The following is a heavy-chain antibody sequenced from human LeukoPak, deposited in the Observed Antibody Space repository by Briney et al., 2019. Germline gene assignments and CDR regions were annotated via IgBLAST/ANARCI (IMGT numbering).Heavy chain of an antibody. J-gene: IGHJ1*01. CDR1: GYTFTGYY. Sequence: ASVKVSCKASGYTFTGYYMHWVRQAPGQRLEWMGWINPNSGGTNYAQKLQGRVTMTTDTSTSTAYMELRSLRSDDTAVYYCARDSLDCSGGSCYSREYFQDWGQGTLVTVSS. D-gene: IGHD2-15*01. V-gene: IGHV1-2*02. CDR2: INPNSGGT. CDR3: ARDSLDCSGGSCYSREYFQD.